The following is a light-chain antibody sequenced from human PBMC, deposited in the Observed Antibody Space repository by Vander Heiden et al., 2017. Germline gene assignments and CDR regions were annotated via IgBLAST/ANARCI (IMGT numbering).Light chain of an antibody. J-gene: IGLJ3*02. Sequence: SYELTHPPSVSVHPGQTARITCSGDALPKQYAYWYQQKPGQAPVLVIYKDSERPSGIPERFSGSSSGTTVTLTISGVQAEDEADYYCQSADSSGTWVFGGGTKLTVL. CDR1: ALPKQY. CDR2: KDS. CDR3: QSADSSGTWV. V-gene: IGLV3-25*03.